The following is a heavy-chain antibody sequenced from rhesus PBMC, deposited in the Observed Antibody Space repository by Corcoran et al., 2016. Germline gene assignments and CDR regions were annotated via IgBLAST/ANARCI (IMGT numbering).Heavy chain of an antibody. V-gene: IGHV2S1*01. J-gene: IGHJ4*01. CDR3: ARVRTQRQLDGDY. CDR1: GFSLSTRGQG. D-gene: IGHD6-25*01. CDR2: IYWDDDK. Sequence: QVTLKESGPALVKPTQPLTLTCTFSGFSLSTRGQGVGWLRHPPGKALGWLATIYWDDDKNYSTSLESRLTISKDTSKNQVVLTMTNMDPADTATYYCARVRTQRQLDGDYWGQGVLVTVSS.